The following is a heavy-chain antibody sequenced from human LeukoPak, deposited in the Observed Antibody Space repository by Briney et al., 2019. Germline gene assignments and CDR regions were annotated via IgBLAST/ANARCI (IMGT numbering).Heavy chain of an antibody. V-gene: IGHV3-30*04. CDR1: GFTFSSYA. Sequence: GRSLRLSCAASGFTFSSYAMHWVRQAPGKGLEWVAVISYDGSNKYYADSVKGRFTISRDNSKNTLYLQMNSLRAEDTAVYYCTRAPQLERTFDYWGQGNLVTVSS. J-gene: IGHJ4*02. CDR2: ISYDGSNK. D-gene: IGHD1-1*01. CDR3: TRAPQLERTFDY.